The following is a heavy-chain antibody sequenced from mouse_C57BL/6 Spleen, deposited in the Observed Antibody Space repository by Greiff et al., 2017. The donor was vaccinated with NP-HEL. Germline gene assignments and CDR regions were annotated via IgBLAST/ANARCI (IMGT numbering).Heavy chain of an antibody. CDR3: AREDPSYYGNFYAMDY. CDR1: GYTFTDYY. J-gene: IGHJ4*01. V-gene: IGHV1-77*01. Sequence: VQVVESGAELVKPGASVKISCKASGYTFTDYYINWVKQRPGQGLEWIGKIGPGSGSTYYNEKFKGKATLTADKSSSTAYMQLSSLTSEDSAVYFCAREDPSYYGNFYAMDYWGQGTSVTVSS. CDR2: IGPGSGST. D-gene: IGHD2-10*01.